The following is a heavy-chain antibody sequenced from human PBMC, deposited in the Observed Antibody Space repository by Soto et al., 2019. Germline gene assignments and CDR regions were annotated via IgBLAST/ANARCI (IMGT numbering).Heavy chain of an antibody. CDR3: ARVAYGTVKHAFDI. Sequence: EVQLVESGGGLVQPGGSLRLSCAASGFTFSDHYMDWVRQAPGKGLEWVGRIRNKANSYTTEYAASVKGRFTISRDDSQNSLYLQMNSLKTEDTAVYYCARVAYGTVKHAFDIWGQGTMVTVSS. J-gene: IGHJ3*02. CDR2: IRNKANSYTT. V-gene: IGHV3-72*01. D-gene: IGHD1-1*01. CDR1: GFTFSDHY.